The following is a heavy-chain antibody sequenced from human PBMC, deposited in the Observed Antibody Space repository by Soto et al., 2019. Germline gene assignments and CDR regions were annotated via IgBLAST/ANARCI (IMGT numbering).Heavy chain of an antibody. CDR2: ISGGGSGR. V-gene: IGHV3-23*04. Sequence: VQLVESGGGLVQPGGSLRLSCAASGFTFGSYAMTWVRQAPGQGLEWVSGISGGGSGRYYSDSVKGRFTISRDNSKNTLFLQMNSLRAEDAAVYYCAKFFVETGSNSGWPWSFHYWGQGTLVTVSS. J-gene: IGHJ4*02. D-gene: IGHD6-25*01. CDR3: AKFFVETGSNSGWPWSFHY. CDR1: GFTFGSYA.